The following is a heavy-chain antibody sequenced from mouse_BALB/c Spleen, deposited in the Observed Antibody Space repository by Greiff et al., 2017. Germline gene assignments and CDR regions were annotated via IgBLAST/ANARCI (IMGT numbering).Heavy chain of an antibody. CDR3: ARGTGTEAMDY. V-gene: IGHV1-54*01. CDR1: GYAFTNYL. J-gene: IGHJ4*01. CDR2: INPGSGGT. D-gene: IGHD4-1*01. Sequence: QVQLQQSGAELVRPGTSVKVSCKASGYAFTNYLIEWVKQRPGQGLEWIGVINPGSGGTNYNEKFKGKATLTADKSSSTAYMQLSSLTSDDSAVYFCARGTGTEAMDYWGQGTSVTVSS.